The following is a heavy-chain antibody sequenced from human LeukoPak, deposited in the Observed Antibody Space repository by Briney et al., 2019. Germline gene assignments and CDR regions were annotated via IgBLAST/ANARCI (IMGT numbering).Heavy chain of an antibody. D-gene: IGHD5-18*01. J-gene: IGHJ4*02. CDR2: IYYSGST. CDR3: ARVALYSYLFDY. CDR1: GGSISSYY. V-gene: IGHV4-59*01. Sequence: PSETLSLTCTVSGGSISSYYWSWIRQPPGKGLEWIGYIYYSGSTNYNPSLKSRVTISVDTSKNQFSLKVSSVTAADTAVYYCARVALYSYLFDYWGQGTLVTVSS.